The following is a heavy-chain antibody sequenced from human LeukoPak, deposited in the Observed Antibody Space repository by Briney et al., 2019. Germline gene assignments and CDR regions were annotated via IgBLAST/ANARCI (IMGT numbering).Heavy chain of an antibody. J-gene: IGHJ3*02. Sequence: SETLSLTCTVSGGSISSGDYYWRWIRQPPGKGLEWIAYIYYSGSTYYIPSLESRVTISVDTTKNQFSLKLRSVTAADTAVYYCAREDVVVPAATLLGAFDIWGQGTMVTVSS. CDR3: AREDVVVPAATLLGAFDI. CDR2: IYYSGST. CDR1: GGSISSGDYY. D-gene: IGHD2-2*01. V-gene: IGHV4-30-4*01.